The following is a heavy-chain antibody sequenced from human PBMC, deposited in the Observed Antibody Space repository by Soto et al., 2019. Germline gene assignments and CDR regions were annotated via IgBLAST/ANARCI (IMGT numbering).Heavy chain of an antibody. V-gene: IGHV1-2*02. Sequence: ASVKVSCKASGYTFTGCYMHWVRQAPGQGLEWMGWINPNSGGTNYAQKFQGRVTMTRDTSISTAYMELSRLRSDDTAVYYCARDRGYSGYDLNYWGQGTLVTVSS. CDR1: GYTFTGCY. D-gene: IGHD5-12*01. CDR2: INPNSGGT. CDR3: ARDRGYSGYDLNY. J-gene: IGHJ4*02.